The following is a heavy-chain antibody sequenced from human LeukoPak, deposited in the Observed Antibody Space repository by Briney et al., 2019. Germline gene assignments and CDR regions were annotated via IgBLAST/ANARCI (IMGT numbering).Heavy chain of an antibody. Sequence: PSGTLSLTCGVSGGSISNTNWWTWVRRPPGKGLEWIGEIYHSGSTNYNPSLKSRVTISVDKSKNQFSLKLSSVTAADTAVYYCARTSRINMVLDPWGQGTLVTVSS. V-gene: IGHV4-4*02. CDR3: ARTSRINMVLDP. CDR1: GGSISNTNW. CDR2: IYHSGST. J-gene: IGHJ5*02. D-gene: IGHD3-10*01.